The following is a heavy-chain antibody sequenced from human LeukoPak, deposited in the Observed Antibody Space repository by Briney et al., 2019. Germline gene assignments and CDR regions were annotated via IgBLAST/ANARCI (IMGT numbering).Heavy chain of an antibody. V-gene: IGHV3-48*02. J-gene: IGHJ4*02. Sequence: GGSLRLSCAASGFTFSSYSINWVRQAPGKGLEWISYISAGGSTMYYADSVKGRFTISRDNAKNALYLQMNSLRDEDTAVYYCARGEYDWGQGTLVTVSS. CDR1: GFTFSSYS. CDR3: ARGEYD. CDR2: ISAGGSTM. D-gene: IGHD3-10*01.